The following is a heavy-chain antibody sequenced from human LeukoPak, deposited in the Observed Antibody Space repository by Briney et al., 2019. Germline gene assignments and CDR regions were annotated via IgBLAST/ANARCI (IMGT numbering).Heavy chain of an antibody. CDR2: LSGSGGGT. CDR3: AKRGVVIRVFLVGFHKEAYYFDS. CDR1: GITLSNYG. D-gene: IGHD3-10*01. Sequence: GGSLRLSCAVSGITLSNYGMSWVRQAPGKGREWVAGLSGSGGGTNYADSVQGRFTISRDNPKNTLYLQMNSLRAEDTAVYFCAKRGVVIRVFLVGFHKEAYYFDSWGQGALVTVSS. V-gene: IGHV3-23*01. J-gene: IGHJ4*02.